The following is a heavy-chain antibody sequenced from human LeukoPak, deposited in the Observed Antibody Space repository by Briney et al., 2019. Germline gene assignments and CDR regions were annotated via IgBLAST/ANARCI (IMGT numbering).Heavy chain of an antibody. CDR2: IYFSGTT. Sequence: SETLSLTCTVSGDSISTYYWSWIRQPPGKRLEWIGYIYFSGTTNYNPSLKSRVTISVDTSKNQFSLRLNSVTAADTAVYYCARGGWDYYGLDVWGQGTTVTVSS. D-gene: IGHD1-26*01. CDR1: GDSISTYY. V-gene: IGHV4-4*08. J-gene: IGHJ6*02. CDR3: ARGGWDYYGLDV.